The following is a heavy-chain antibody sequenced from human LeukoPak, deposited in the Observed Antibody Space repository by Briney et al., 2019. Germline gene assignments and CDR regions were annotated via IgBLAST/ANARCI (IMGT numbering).Heavy chain of an antibody. CDR3: ARDGYDSSGYYYANWFDP. Sequence: GGSLRLSCAASGFTFSSYAMHWVRQAPGKGLEWVAVISYDGSNKYYADSVKGRFTISRDNSKNTLYLQMNSLRAEDTAVYYCARDGYDSSGYYYANWFDPWGQGTLVTVSS. V-gene: IGHV3-30*04. J-gene: IGHJ5*02. CDR2: ISYDGSNK. CDR1: GFTFSSYA. D-gene: IGHD3-22*01.